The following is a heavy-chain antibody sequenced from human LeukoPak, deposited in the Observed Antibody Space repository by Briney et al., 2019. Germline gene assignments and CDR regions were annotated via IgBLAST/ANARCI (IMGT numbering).Heavy chain of an antibody. CDR3: ARPLDGSGSYYH. CDR2: IYVGDSDT. J-gene: IGHJ5*02. D-gene: IGHD3-10*01. V-gene: IGHV5-51*01. CDR1: GYTFTRSW. Sequence: GAALQISFQGSGYTFTRSWIAWGRPRPGKGVGWMGSIYVGDSDTRYSPSFEGQVTISADRSIRAVYLQWSSLKASDTAVYYCARPLDGSGSYYHWGQGTLITVSS.